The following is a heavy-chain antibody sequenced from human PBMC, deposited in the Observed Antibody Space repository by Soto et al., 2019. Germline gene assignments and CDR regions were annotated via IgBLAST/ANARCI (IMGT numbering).Heavy chain of an antibody. Sequence: PSGTLSLTCTVSGGSISGGDYCWSWIRQPPGKGLEWIGYIYYSGSTYYNPSLKSRVTISVDTSKNQFSLKLSSVTAADTAVYYCARAEESDWFDSGFQLEKPQGNWFDPWGQGTLVTVSS. CDR3: ARAEESDWFDSGFQLEKPQGNWFDP. J-gene: IGHJ5*02. CDR1: GGSISGGDYC. V-gene: IGHV4-30-4*01. D-gene: IGHD3-9*01. CDR2: IYYSGST.